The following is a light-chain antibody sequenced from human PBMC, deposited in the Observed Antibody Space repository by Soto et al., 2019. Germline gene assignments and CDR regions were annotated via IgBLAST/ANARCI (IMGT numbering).Light chain of an antibody. J-gene: IGKJ4*01. Sequence: DIQMTQSPSSLSASVGDRVTITCRASQSISDNLNWYQHKPGTAPNLLIYAASSLQSGVPSRFSGCGSGTDFTLTISSLQSEDYVTYYCQQSFVTPPTFGGGTKVEIK. CDR1: QSISDN. V-gene: IGKV1-39*01. CDR2: AAS. CDR3: QQSFVTPPT.